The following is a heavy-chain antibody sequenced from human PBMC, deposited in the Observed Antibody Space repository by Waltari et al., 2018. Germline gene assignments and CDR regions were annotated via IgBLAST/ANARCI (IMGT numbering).Heavy chain of an antibody. Sequence: EVQLVESGGGLIQPGGSLRLSCAASGFPVRSTFLTWVRQAPGKGLEWVSVIYSGGTTYYADSVKGRFTISRDNSKNMLYLQMNSLRAEDTAVYYCARNSGFDYPFDYWGQGTLVTVSS. V-gene: IGHV3-53*01. D-gene: IGHD5-12*01. CDR1: GFPVRSTF. J-gene: IGHJ4*02. CDR3: ARNSGFDYPFDY. CDR2: IYSGGTT.